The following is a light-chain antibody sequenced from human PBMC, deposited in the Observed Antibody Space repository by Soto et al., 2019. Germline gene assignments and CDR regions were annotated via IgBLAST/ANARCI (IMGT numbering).Light chain of an antibody. CDR2: GAS. J-gene: IGKJ1*01. V-gene: IGKV3-15*01. CDR1: QSVSSS. CDR3: QQYNNWPRK. Sequence: EIVMTQSPATLSVSPRERATLSCRASQSVSSSLAWYQQKPGQAPSLLIYGASTRATGVPARFSGSGSGTEFTLTISSLQSEDFAVYYCQQYNNWPRKFGQGTKVEI.